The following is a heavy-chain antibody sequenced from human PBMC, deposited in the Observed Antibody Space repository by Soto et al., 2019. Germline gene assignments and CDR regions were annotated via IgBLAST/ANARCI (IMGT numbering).Heavy chain of an antibody. Sequence: QVQLQESGPGLVXPSXXXSLTCTVSGGSISNVDYYWSWIRQSPDKGLEWIGHIYNGGTTWYNPSLTSRITISVHTSKTQFSLKLTSVTAXXXXXXXXXXXXXXXXVDYWSQGTLVTVSS. CDR1: GGSISNVDYY. CDR3: XXXXXXXXVDY. V-gene: IGHV4-30-4*01. J-gene: IGHJ4*02. CDR2: IYNGGTT.